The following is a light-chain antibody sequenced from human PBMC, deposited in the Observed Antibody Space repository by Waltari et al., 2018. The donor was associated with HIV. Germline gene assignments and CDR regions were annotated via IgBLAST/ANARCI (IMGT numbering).Light chain of an antibody. Sequence: EIVLTQSPGTLSLSPGERATLSCRASQSVSSSYLAWYQQKPGQAPRLLIYGASSRATGIPDRFSGSGSGTDFTLTISRLEPEDFAVYYCQQYGSPITFGQGTRLEIK. V-gene: IGKV3-20*01. CDR2: GAS. CDR3: QQYGSPIT. CDR1: QSVSSSY. J-gene: IGKJ5*01.